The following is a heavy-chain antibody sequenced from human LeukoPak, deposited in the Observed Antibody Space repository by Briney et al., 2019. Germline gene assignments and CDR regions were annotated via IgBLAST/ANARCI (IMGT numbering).Heavy chain of an antibody. D-gene: IGHD3-10*01. CDR2: IKQDGSEK. V-gene: IGHV3-7*01. J-gene: IGHJ5*02. CDR1: GFTFSSYW. Sequence: GGSLRPSCAASGFTFSSYWMSWVRQAPGKGLEWVANIKQDGSEKYYVDSVKGRFTISRDNAKNSLYLQMNSLRAEDTAVYYCARDNTYYYATGWFDPWGQGTLVTVSS. CDR3: ARDNTYYYATGWFDP.